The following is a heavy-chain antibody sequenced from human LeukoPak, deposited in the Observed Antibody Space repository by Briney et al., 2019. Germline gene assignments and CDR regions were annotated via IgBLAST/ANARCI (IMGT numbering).Heavy chain of an antibody. CDR1: GDSVSSYSAA. CDR2: TYYRSKWYN. CDR3: ARAFGGKRRLGELSLSGYYYGMDV. Sequence: SQTLSLTCAIPGDSVSSYSAAWSWIRQSPSRGLEWLGRTYYRSKWYNDYAVSVKSRITINPDTSKNQFSLKLSSVTAADTAVYYRARAFGGKRRLGELSLSGYYYGMDVWGQGTTVTVSS. V-gene: IGHV6-1*01. D-gene: IGHD3-16*02. J-gene: IGHJ6*02.